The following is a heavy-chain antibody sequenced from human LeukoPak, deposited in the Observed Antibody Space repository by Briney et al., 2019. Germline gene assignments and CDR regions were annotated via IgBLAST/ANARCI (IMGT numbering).Heavy chain of an antibody. D-gene: IGHD3-10*01. V-gene: IGHV4-39*01. Sequence: SETLSLTCTVSARSLGSSSYYCGWLRQPPGTGLERLGRSYYSGSTYYNPSLKSRVTISVDTSKNQFFLKLSSMAAADTAVYYCARRVGFGDRGFENDAFDIWGQGTMVTVSS. CDR2: SYYSGST. J-gene: IGHJ3*02. CDR3: ARRVGFGDRGFENDAFDI. CDR1: ARSLGSSSYY.